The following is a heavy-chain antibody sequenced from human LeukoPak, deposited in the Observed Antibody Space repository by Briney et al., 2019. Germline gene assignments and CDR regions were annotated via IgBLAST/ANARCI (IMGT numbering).Heavy chain of an antibody. CDR3: AKVHYDILTGYRFSYYFDY. D-gene: IGHD3-9*01. J-gene: IGHJ4*02. CDR1: GFTFSSYA. Sequence: PGGSLRLSCAASGFTFSSYAMSWVRQAPGKGLEWVSAISGSGGSTYYADSVEGRFTISRDNSKNTLYLQMNSLRAEDTAVYYCAKVHYDILTGYRFSYYFDYWGQGTLVTVSS. V-gene: IGHV3-23*01. CDR2: ISGSGGST.